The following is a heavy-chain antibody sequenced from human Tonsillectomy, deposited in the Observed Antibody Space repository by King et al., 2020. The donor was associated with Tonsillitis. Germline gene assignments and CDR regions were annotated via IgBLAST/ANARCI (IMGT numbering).Heavy chain of an antibody. CDR2: VYTSGST. Sequence: VQLQESGPGLVKPSETLSLTCTVSGGSISSYYWSWIRQPAGKGLEWIGRVYTSGSTNYNPSLKSRVTMSVDTSKNQFSLKLSSVTAADTAVYYCARDRAPTTAGLRFGPWGQGTLVTVSS. V-gene: IGHV4-4*07. CDR1: GGSISSYY. D-gene: IGHD4-17*01. J-gene: IGHJ5*02. CDR3: ARDRAPTTAGLRFGP.